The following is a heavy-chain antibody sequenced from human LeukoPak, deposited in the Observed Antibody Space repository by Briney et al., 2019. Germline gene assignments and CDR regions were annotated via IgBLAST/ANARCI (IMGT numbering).Heavy chain of an antibody. CDR1: GGSFSGYY. CDR2: INHSGST. CDR3: ARTQSQSGTYRYYFGY. D-gene: IGHD1-26*01. V-gene: IGHV4-34*01. Sequence: TSETLSLTCAVYGGSFSGYYWSWIRQPPGKGLEWIGEINHSGSTNYNPSLKSRVTISVDTSKNQFSLKLSSVTAADTAVYYCARTQSQSGTYRYYFGYWGQGTLVTVSS. J-gene: IGHJ4*02.